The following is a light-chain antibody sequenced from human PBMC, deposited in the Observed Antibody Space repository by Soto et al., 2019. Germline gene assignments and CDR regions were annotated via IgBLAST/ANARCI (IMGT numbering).Light chain of an antibody. V-gene: IGLV2-14*01. CDR3: SSYTSYTTLWV. Sequence: QSALTQPASVSGSPGQSITISCTGTGSDIGNYNYDSWYQQHPGKAPKLMIYGVSNRPSGVSNRFSGSKSGNAASVTISGFQAEDEADYYCSSYTSYTTLWVFGGGTKLTVL. J-gene: IGLJ3*02. CDR1: GSDIGNYNY. CDR2: GVS.